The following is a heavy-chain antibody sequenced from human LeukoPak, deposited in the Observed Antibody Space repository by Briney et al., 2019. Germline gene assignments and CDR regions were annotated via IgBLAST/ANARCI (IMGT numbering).Heavy chain of an antibody. CDR2: ISSSSSYI. J-gene: IGHJ4*02. D-gene: IGHD6-13*01. V-gene: IGHV3-21*04. CDR3: AKEYRQQQLEISHWDY. Sequence: PGGSLRLSCAASGFTFSSYSMNWVRQAPGKGLEWVSSISSSSSYIYYADSVKGRFTISRDNSKNTLYLQMNSLRAEDTAVYYCAKEYRQQQLEISHWDYWGQGTLVTVSS. CDR1: GFTFSSYS.